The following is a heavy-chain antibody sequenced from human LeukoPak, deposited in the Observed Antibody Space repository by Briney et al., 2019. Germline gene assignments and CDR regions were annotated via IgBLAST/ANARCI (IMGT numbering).Heavy chain of an antibody. CDR2: IYPGDSDT. D-gene: IGHD2-2*01. Sequence: GESLKISCKGSGYSFTSYWIGWVRQMPGKGLEWMGIIYPGDSDTRYSPSFQGQVTISVDKSISTAYLQWSSLKASDTAMYYCARRGYCSSTICSASPFDYWGQGTLVTVSS. V-gene: IGHV5-51*01. CDR1: GYSFTSYW. CDR3: ARRGYCSSTICSASPFDY. J-gene: IGHJ4*02.